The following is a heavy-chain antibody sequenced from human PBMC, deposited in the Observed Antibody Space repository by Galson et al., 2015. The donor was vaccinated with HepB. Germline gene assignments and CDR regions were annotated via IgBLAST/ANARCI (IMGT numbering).Heavy chain of an antibody. CDR3: ARARIAVAGFDY. Sequence: SLRLSCAASGITFRYYGMHWVRQAPGKGLEWVAVIRYDGSNKYYADSVKGRFTISRDNSKNTLYLQMNSLRVEDTAVYYCARARIAVAGFDYWGQGTLVTVSS. V-gene: IGHV3-33*01. D-gene: IGHD6-19*01. CDR2: IRYDGSNK. J-gene: IGHJ4*02. CDR1: GITFRYYG.